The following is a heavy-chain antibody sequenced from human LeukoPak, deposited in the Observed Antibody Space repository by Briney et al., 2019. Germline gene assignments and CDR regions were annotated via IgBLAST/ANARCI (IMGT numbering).Heavy chain of an antibody. CDR3: AKVTTKYYYDSSGYYYAEYFQH. CDR2: ISGSGGST. J-gene: IGHJ1*01. V-gene: IGHV3-23*01. CDR1: GFTFSSYG. D-gene: IGHD3-22*01. Sequence: GGSLRLSCAASGFTFSSYGMSWVRQAPGKGLEWVSAISGSGGSTYYADSVKGRFTISRDNSKNTLYLQMNSLRAEDTAVYYCAKVTTKYYYDSSGYYYAEYFQHWGQGTLVTVSS.